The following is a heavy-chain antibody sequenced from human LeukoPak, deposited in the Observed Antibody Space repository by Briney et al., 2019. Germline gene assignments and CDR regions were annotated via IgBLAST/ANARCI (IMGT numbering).Heavy chain of an antibody. V-gene: IGHV3-30*04. CDR3: ARARFGENDYVWGSGKTGNY. D-gene: IGHD3-16*01. J-gene: IGHJ4*02. CDR1: GFTFSSYA. CDR2: ISYDGSNK. Sequence: PGGSLRLSCAASGFTFSSYAMHWVRQAPGKGLEWVAVISYDGSNKYYADSVKGRFTISRDNSKNTLYLQMNSLRAEGTAVYYCARARFGENDYVWGSGKTGNYWGQGTLVTVSS.